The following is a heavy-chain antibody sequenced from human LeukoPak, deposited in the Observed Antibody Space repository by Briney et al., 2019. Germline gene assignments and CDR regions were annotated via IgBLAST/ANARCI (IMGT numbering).Heavy chain of an antibody. CDR3: SGHMTSADY. D-gene: IGHD4-11*01. V-gene: IGHV3-15*01. CDR1: GFTFNDAW. Sequence: GGSLRLSCAASGFTFNDAWMSWVRRAPGKGLEWVARIKSKVHGVTTDYTAPVNGRFTISRDDSQNKLYLQMNSLKTEDTGVYYCSGHMTSADYWGQGTLVTVSS. CDR2: IKSKVHGVTT. J-gene: IGHJ4*02.